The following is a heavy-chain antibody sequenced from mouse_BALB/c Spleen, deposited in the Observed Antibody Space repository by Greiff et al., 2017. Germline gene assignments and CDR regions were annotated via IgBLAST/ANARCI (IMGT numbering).Heavy chain of an antibody. D-gene: IGHD1-1*01. CDR3: ARRADYYGSSYAMDY. V-gene: IGHV3-8*02. J-gene: IGHJ4*01. Sequence: EVQLQQSGPSLVKPSQTLSLTCSVTGDSITSGYWNWIRKFPGNKLEYMGYISYSGSTYYNPSLKSRISITRDTSKNQYYLQLNSVTTEDTATYYCARRADYYGSSYAMDYWGQGTSVTVSS. CDR2: ISYSGST. CDR1: GDSITSGY.